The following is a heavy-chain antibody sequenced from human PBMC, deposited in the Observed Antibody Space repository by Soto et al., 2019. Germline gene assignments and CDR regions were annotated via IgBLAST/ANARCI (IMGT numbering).Heavy chain of an antibody. CDR3: AKLRGGWATGQRAFDF. Sequence: EVQLLESGGGLVQPGGSLRLSCAASGFTFSSYAINWVRQAPGKGLEWVSVISTTGGTTYYADSVKGRFTISIDNSKSTLYLQMNTLRAEDTAVYYCAKLRGGWATGQRAFDFWGQGTMVTVSS. CDR2: ISTTGGTT. J-gene: IGHJ3*01. D-gene: IGHD5-12*01. CDR1: GFTFSSYA. V-gene: IGHV3-23*01.